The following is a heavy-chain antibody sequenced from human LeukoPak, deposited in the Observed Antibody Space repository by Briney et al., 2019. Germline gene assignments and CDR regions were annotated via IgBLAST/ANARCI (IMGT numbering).Heavy chain of an antibody. Sequence: ESGPTLVKPTQTLTLTCTFSGFSLSASGVGVGWIRQPPGRALEWLALIYWNDDRRYSPSLKSRLTITKDTSRNQVVLTVSNMDPVDTATYYCARRATGYGFDIWGQGTMVTVSS. CDR3: ARRATGYGFDI. CDR2: IYWNDDR. D-gene: IGHD1-1*01. CDR1: GFSLSASGVG. V-gene: IGHV2-5*01. J-gene: IGHJ3*02.